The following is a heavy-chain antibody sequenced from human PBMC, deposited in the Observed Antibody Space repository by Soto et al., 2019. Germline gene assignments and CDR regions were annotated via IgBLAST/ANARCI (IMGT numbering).Heavy chain of an antibody. V-gene: IGHV3-66*01. D-gene: IGHD6-13*01. CDR1: GFTVSSNY. Sequence: EVQLVESGGGLVQPGGSLRLSCAASGFTVSSNYMSWVRQAPGKGLEWVAVIYSGGNTYYADSVKGRFTISRDNSKNTLYLQMNRLRAEDTAVYYCASFYSSSWYVHYYYYGMDVWGQGTTVTVSS. CDR3: ASFYSSSWYVHYYYYGMDV. CDR2: IYSGGNT. J-gene: IGHJ6*02.